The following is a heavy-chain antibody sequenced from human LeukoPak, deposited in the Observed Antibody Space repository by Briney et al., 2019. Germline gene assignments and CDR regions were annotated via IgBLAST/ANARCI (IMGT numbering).Heavy chain of an antibody. Sequence: ASVKVSCKASGYTFTSYGISWVRQAPGQGLEWMGWISAYNGNTNYAQKLQGRGTMTTDTSTSTAYMELRSLRSDDTAVYYCARIRAFGGVIANYYDSSGYPLDFDYWGQGTLVTVSS. CDR2: ISAYNGNT. CDR1: GYTFTSYG. D-gene: IGHD3-22*01. V-gene: IGHV1-18*01. J-gene: IGHJ4*02. CDR3: ARIRAFGGVIANYYDSSGYPLDFDY.